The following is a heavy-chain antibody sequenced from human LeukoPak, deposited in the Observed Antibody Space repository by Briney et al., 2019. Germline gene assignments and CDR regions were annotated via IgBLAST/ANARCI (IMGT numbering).Heavy chain of an antibody. D-gene: IGHD2-2*01. CDR3: ARRLSSITSCPTY. CDR1: GYSFASYW. J-gene: IGHJ4*02. Sequence: GESLKISCKGSGYSFASYWIAWVRQMPGKGLEWMGVIYPGTADITYSPSFQGQVTISADNSVSTAYLHWSSLKASDTAIYYCARRLSSITSCPTYWGQGTLVTVSS. CDR2: IYPGTADI. V-gene: IGHV5-51*01.